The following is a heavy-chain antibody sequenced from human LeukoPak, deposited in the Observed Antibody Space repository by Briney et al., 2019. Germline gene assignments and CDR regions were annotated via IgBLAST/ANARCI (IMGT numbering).Heavy chain of an antibody. CDR2: INAGNGNT. CDR1: GYTFTSYD. D-gene: IGHD6-19*01. J-gene: IGHJ4*02. CDR3: ATSEGRDSSGWHPPFDY. Sequence: ASVKVSCKASGYTFTSYDMHWVRQAPGQGLEWMGWINAGNGNTKYSQEFQGRVTITRDTSASTVHMELRSLRSEDMAVYYRATSEGRDSSGWHPPFDYWGQGTLVSVSS. V-gene: IGHV1-3*03.